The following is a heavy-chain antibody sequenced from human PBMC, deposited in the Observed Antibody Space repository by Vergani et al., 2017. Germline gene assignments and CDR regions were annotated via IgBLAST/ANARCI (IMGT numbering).Heavy chain of an antibody. D-gene: IGHD5-18*01. V-gene: IGHV3-7*01. J-gene: IGHJ4*02. CDR3: ASVDTRRGNNR. CDR2: IKQDGSEK. Sequence: EVQLVESGGGLVQPGGSLRVSCAASGFTLSSYWMSWVRPAPGKGLEWVANIKQDGSEKSYGDSVKGRFSVSRDNAKNSLYLQMRSLRADDTAVYYGASVDTRRGNNRWGQRTLVTVSS. CDR1: GFTLSSYW.